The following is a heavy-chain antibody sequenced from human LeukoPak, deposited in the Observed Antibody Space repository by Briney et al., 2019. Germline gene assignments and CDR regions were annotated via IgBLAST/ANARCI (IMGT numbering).Heavy chain of an antibody. CDR3: ARHYGTNGYLSSFFDY. CDR2: IYYSGST. V-gene: IGHV4-59*01. D-gene: IGHD2-8*01. J-gene: IGHJ4*02. Sequence: SETLSLACTVSGGSMSSYYWSWIRQPPGKGLEWIGYIYYSGSTNSNSSLKSRVTISVDTSKSQFSLNLTSVTAADTAVYYCARHYGTNGYLSSFFDYWGQGTLVTVSS. CDR1: GGSMSSYY.